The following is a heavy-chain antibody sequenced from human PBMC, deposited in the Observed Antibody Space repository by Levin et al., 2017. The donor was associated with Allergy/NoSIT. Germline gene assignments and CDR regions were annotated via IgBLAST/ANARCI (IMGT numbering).Heavy chain of an antibody. CDR3: ARDGSTYYDFWSGYYIGVYYGMDV. Sequence: PSETLSLTCTVSGGSISSSSYYWGWIRQPPGKGLEWIGSIYYSGSTYYNPSLKSRVTISVDTSKNQFSLKLSSVTAADTAVYYCARDGSTYYDFWSGYYIGVYYGMDVWGQGTTVTVSS. J-gene: IGHJ6*02. CDR2: IYYSGST. D-gene: IGHD3-3*01. CDR1: GGSISSSSYY. V-gene: IGHV4-39*07.